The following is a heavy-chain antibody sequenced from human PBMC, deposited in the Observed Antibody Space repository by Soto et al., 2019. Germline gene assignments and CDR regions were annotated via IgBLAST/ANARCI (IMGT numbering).Heavy chain of an antibody. V-gene: IGHV4-38-2*01. CDR2: KYHSGST. CDR3: ARGVLGATTYFDY. CDR1: GYSISSDYY. D-gene: IGHD1-26*01. J-gene: IGHJ4*02. Sequence: PSETLSLTCAVSGYSISSDYYWGWIRQPPGKGLEWIASKYHSGSTYYNPSLKSRVTISVDTSKNQLSLKLSSVTAADTAVYYRARGVLGATTYFDYWGQGTLVTVSS.